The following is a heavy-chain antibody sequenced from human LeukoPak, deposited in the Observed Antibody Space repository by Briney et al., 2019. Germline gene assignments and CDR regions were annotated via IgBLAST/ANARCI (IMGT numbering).Heavy chain of an antibody. CDR1: GFTFSTYW. D-gene: IGHD1-26*01. J-gene: IGHJ4*02. CDR3: ARGRDSGRYFDY. Sequence: GGSLRLSCAASGFTFSTYWMTWVRQTPGRGLEWVANIKQDGNEKYYVDSVKGRFAISRDNAKSSLFLQLAGLRAEDTAVYYCARGRDSGRYFDYWGQGTLVTVSS. V-gene: IGHV3-7*01. CDR2: IKQDGNEK.